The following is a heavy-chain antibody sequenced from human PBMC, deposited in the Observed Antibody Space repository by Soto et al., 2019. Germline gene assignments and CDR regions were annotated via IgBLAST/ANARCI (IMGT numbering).Heavy chain of an antibody. D-gene: IGHD2-15*01. J-gene: IGHJ5*02. CDR3: AKDRSSWGSSWFDP. Sequence: GGSLRLSCAASGFTVSSNYMSWVRQAPGKGLEWVSVIYSGGSTYYADSVKGRFTISRHNSKNTLYLQMNSLRAEDTAVYYCAKDRSSWGSSWFDPWGQGTRVTVAS. V-gene: IGHV3-53*04. CDR1: GFTVSSNY. CDR2: IYSGGST.